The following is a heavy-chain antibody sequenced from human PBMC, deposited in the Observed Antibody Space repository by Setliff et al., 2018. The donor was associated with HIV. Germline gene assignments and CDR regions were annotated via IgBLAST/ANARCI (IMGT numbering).Heavy chain of an antibody. CDR2: IYHSGIT. V-gene: IGHV4-38-2*01. Sequence: KTSETLSLTCAVSGYSISSGYYWGWIRQPPGKGLEWIGSIYHSGITYYNPSLKSRVTISVDTSKNQFSLKLSSVTAADTAVYYCARPGHGDDYYFDYWGQGTLVTVSS. CDR1: GYSISSGYY. J-gene: IGHJ4*02. D-gene: IGHD4-17*01. CDR3: ARPGHGDDYYFDY.